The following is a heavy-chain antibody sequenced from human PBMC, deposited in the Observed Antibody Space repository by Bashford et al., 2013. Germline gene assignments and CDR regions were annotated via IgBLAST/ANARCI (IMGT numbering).Heavy chain of an antibody. CDR2: INPSGGST. J-gene: IGHJ6*02. CDR3: ARAYDFWSGYYDSNYHYYGMDV. Sequence: WVRQAPGQGLEWMGIINPSGGSTSYAQKFQGWVTMTRDTSISAAYLDLSRLKSDDTAVYYCARAYDFWSGYYDSNYHYYGMDVWGQGTTVTVSS. V-gene: IGHV1-46*01. D-gene: IGHD3-3*01.